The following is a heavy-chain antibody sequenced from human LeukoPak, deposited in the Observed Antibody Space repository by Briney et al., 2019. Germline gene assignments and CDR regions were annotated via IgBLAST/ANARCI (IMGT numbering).Heavy chain of an antibody. D-gene: IGHD3-3*01. CDR1: GGTFSSYA. V-gene: IGHV1-69*05. CDR3: PSGGPFGVGGFDY. Sequence: ASVKVSCKASGGTFSSYAISWVRQAPGQGLEWMGGIIPIFGTANYAQKFQGRVTITTDESTSTAYMELSSLRYEDTAVYYCPSGGPFGVGGFDYWGHGTLVTVSS. CDR2: IIPIFGTA. J-gene: IGHJ4*01.